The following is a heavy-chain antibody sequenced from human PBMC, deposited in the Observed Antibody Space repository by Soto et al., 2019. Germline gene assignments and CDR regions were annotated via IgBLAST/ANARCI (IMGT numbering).Heavy chain of an antibody. J-gene: IGHJ5*02. CDR2: VSYDGNTK. CDR1: GFSFNDHA. V-gene: IGHV3-30-3*01. D-gene: IGHD4-17*01. Sequence: GGSLRLSCAASGFSFNDHAMHWVRQAPGKGLEWVAVVSYDGNTKQYADSVKVRFTISRDTSNNTLYLQMNSLTTEDTDVYYCARDRPYGDPNWFDPWGQGTLVTVSS. CDR3: ARDRPYGDPNWFDP.